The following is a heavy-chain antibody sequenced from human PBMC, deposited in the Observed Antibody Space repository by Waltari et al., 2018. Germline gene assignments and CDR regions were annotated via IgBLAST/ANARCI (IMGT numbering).Heavy chain of an antibody. CDR1: GGSFSGYY. J-gene: IGHJ4*02. CDR2: INHSGST. V-gene: IGHV4-34*01. CDR3: ARGRRIGLVAAAKDY. D-gene: IGHD6-13*01. Sequence: QVQLQQWGAGLLKPSETLSLTCAVYGGSFSGYYWSWIRQPPGKGLEWIGEINHSGSTNYNPSLKSRVTISVDPSKNQFSLKLSSVTAADTAVYYCARGRRIGLVAAAKDYWGQGTLVTVSS.